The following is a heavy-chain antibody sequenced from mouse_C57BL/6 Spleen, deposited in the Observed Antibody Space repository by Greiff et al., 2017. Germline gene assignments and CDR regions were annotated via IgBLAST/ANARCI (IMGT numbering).Heavy chain of an antibody. CDR2: ISGGGGNT. CDR3: AGQVYYGSSYRYFDV. CDR1: GFTFSSYT. V-gene: IGHV5-9*01. Sequence: DVKLVESGGGLVKPGGSLKLSCAASGFTFSSYTMSWVRQTPEKRLEWVATISGGGGNTYYPDSVKGRFTISRDNAKNTLYLQMSSLRSEDTALYYGAGQVYYGSSYRYFDVWGTGTTVTVSS. D-gene: IGHD1-1*01. J-gene: IGHJ1*03.